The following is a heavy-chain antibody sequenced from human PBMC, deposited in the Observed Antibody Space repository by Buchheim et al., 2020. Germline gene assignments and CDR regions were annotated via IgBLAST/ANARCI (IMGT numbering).Heavy chain of an antibody. J-gene: IGHJ4*02. Sequence: QVQLVESGGGVVQPGRSLRLSCAASGLTFSDYAMHWVRQAPGKGLEWVAATSSDGNNEYYADSVKGQLTISRDNSKYTLYLQMNGLRTEDTAVYYCASDHGAPDAVDYWGQGIL. CDR1: GLTFSDYA. D-gene: IGHD4-17*01. CDR2: TSSDGNNE. V-gene: IGHV3-30*04. CDR3: ASDHGAPDAVDY.